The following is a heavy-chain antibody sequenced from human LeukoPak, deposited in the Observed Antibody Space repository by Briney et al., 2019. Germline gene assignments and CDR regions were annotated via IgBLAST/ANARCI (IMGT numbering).Heavy chain of an antibody. CDR1: GFTFSSYW. CDR3: ARECSSTSCYDAADV. J-gene: IGHJ6*04. D-gene: IGHD2-2*01. V-gene: IGHV3-74*01. CDR2: IDSDGSDT. Sequence: GGSLRLSCAASGFTFSSYWMHWVRQIPGKGLVWVSRIDSDGSDTTYADSVKGRFTISRDYAKNTLYLQMNSLRADDTAVYYCARECSSTSCYDAADVWGKGTTVTVSS.